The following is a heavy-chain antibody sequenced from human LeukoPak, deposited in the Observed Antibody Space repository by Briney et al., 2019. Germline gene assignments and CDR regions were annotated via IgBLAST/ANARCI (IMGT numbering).Heavy chain of an antibody. CDR3: ARDMEAVGYCSGGSCVAFDI. J-gene: IGHJ3*02. D-gene: IGHD2-15*01. Sequence: GGSLRLSCAASGFTFSSYAMSWVRQAPGKGLEWVSAISGSGGSTYYADSVKGRFTISRDNSKNPLYLQMNSLRAEDTALYYCARDMEAVGYCSGGSCVAFDIWGQGTMVTVSS. CDR1: GFTFSSYA. CDR2: ISGSGGST. V-gene: IGHV3-23*01.